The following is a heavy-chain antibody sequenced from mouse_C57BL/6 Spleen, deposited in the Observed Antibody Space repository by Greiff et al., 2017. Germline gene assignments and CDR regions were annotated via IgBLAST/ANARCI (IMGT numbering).Heavy chain of an antibody. CDR3: ARDDYDGRLAY. J-gene: IGHJ3*01. D-gene: IGHD2-3*01. V-gene: IGHV1-22*01. CDR1: GYTFTDYN. Sequence: EVKLVESGPELVKPGASVKMSCKASGYTFTDYNMHWVKQSHGKSLEWIGYINPNNGGTSYNQKFKGKATLTVNKSSSTAYMELRSLTSEDSAVYYCARDDYDGRLAYWGQGTLVTVSA. CDR2: INPNNGGT.